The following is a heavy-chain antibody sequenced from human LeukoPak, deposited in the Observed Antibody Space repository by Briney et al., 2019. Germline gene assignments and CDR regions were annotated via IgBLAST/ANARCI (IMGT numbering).Heavy chain of an antibody. CDR1: GFTFSHYG. V-gene: IGHV3-33*06. Sequence: GGSLRLSCATSGFTFSHYGMHWVRQAPGKGLEWVAVIRSDGTEKYYGDSVKGRFTISRDNSKKTVYLQMNSLRVEDTAVYYCAKDAQRGFDFSNSLESWGQGTLVTVSS. J-gene: IGHJ4*02. CDR3: AKDAQRGFDFSNSLES. CDR2: IRSDGTEK. D-gene: IGHD4-11*01.